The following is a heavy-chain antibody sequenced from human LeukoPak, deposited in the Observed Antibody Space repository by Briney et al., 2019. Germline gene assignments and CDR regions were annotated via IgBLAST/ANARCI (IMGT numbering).Heavy chain of an antibody. CDR2: IHYTGTT. CDR1: GGSIRSSTYY. J-gene: IGHJ4*02. D-gene: IGHD3-22*01. Sequence: SETLSLTCTVSGGSIRSSTYYWAWIRHPPGKGLEWIGTIHYTGTTYYNPSLKSRVTISVDTSKNQFSLNLSSVTAADTTFYYCARLGGYYDPPDYWGQGTLVTVSS. CDR3: ARLGGYYDPPDY. V-gene: IGHV4-39*01.